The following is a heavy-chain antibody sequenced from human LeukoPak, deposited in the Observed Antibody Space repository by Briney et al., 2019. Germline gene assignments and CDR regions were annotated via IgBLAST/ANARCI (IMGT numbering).Heavy chain of an antibody. CDR3: ARDRSTVTGHCTGDNCYAELG. D-gene: IGHD2-15*01. J-gene: IGHJ4*02. Sequence: GGSLRLSCAASGNYWMHWVRQVPGKGLVWVSHINSDGSWTSYADSVKGRFTISKDNAKNTVYLQMNSLRAEDTAVYYCARDRSTVTGHCTGDNCYAELGRGQGTQVIVSS. CDR1: GNYW. V-gene: IGHV3-74*01. CDR2: INSDGSWT.